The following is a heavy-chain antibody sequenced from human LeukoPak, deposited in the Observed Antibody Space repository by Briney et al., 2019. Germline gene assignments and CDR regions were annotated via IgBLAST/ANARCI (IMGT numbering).Heavy chain of an antibody. V-gene: IGHV3-53*01. CDR1: GFTVSSNY. CDR2: IYSGGST. CDR3: AKDRKPYSSSSGY. J-gene: IGHJ4*02. D-gene: IGHD6-6*01. Sequence: GGSLRLSCAASGFTVSSNYMSWVRQAPGKGLEWVSVIYSGGSTYYADSVKGRFTISRDNSKNTLYLQMNSLRAEDTAVYYCAKDRKPYSSSSGYWGQGTLVTVSS.